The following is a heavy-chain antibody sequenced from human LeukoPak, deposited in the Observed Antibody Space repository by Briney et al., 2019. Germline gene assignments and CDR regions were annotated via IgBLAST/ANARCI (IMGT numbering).Heavy chain of an antibody. D-gene: IGHD3-9*01. V-gene: IGHV1-69*13. J-gene: IGHJ3*02. CDR3: ARTKYDILSHDAFDI. CDR1: GGTFSSYA. CDR2: IIPIFGTA. Sequence: GASVKVSCKASGGTFSSYAISWVRQAPGQGLEWMGGIIPIFGTANYAQKFQGRVTITADESTSTAYMELSSLRSEDTAVYYCARTKYDILSHDAFDIWGQGTMVTVSS.